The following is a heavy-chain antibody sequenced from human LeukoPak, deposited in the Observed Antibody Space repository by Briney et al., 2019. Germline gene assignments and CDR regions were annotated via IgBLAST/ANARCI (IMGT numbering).Heavy chain of an antibody. CDR1: GGTFSSYA. Sequence: ASVKVSCKASGGTFSSYAISWVRQAPGQGLEWMGRIIPILGIANYAQKFQGRVTITADKSTSTAYMELSSLRSEDTAVYYCATGLQKSYYYGMDVWGQGTTVTVSS. J-gene: IGHJ6*02. CDR2: IIPILGIA. V-gene: IGHV1-69*04. CDR3: ATGLQKSYYYGMDV.